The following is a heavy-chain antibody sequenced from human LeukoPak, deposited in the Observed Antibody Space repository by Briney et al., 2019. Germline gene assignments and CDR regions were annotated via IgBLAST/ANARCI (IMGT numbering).Heavy chain of an antibody. CDR3: ARDLVIGISGGFYSYMDV. V-gene: IGHV1-2*02. Sequence: ASVQVSCQASGYTFTDHYFHWVRQAPGQGLEWMGWIDCNSGGTRYGQNFQGRVALTRDTSINTAYMELSSLKSVDTAVYYCARDLVIGISGGFYSYMDVWGKGTTVTVSS. J-gene: IGHJ6*03. CDR2: IDCNSGGT. CDR1: GYTFTDHY. D-gene: IGHD2/OR15-2a*01.